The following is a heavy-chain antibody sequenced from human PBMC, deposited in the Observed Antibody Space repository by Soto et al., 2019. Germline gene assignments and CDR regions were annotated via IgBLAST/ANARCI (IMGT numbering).Heavy chain of an antibody. D-gene: IGHD3-16*02. CDR1: GFTFSSYA. J-gene: IGHJ4*02. CDR3: AKALGELSPESFDY. Sequence: QVQLVESGAGVVQPGRSLRLSCAASGFTFSSYAMHWVRQAPGKGLEWVAIMSYDGNNQYYADSVKGRFTISRDNFKNTLYLQMNSLRAEDTAVYYCAKALGELSPESFDYWGQGILVTVSS. CDR2: MSYDGNNQ. V-gene: IGHV3-30*18.